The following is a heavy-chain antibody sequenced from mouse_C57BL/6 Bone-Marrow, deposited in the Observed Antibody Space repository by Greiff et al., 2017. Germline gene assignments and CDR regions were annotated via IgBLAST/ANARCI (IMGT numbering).Heavy chain of an antibody. CDR3: TQGTTVVPYYFDY. CDR2: IDPENGDT. Sequence: EVKLMESGAELVRPGASVKLSCTASGFNIKDDYMHWVKQRPEQGLEWIGWIDPENGDTEYASKFQGKATITADTSSNTAYLQLSSLTSEDTAVYYCTQGTTVVPYYFDYWGQGTTLTVSS. J-gene: IGHJ2*01. V-gene: IGHV14-4*01. CDR1: GFNIKDDY. D-gene: IGHD1-1*01.